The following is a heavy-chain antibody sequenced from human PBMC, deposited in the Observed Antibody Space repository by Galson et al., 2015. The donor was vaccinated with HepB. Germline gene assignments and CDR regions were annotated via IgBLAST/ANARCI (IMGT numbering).Heavy chain of an antibody. CDR2: INAGNGNT. J-gene: IGHJ4*02. CDR1: GYTFTSYA. CDR3: VRGWDSGSWLFDY. V-gene: IGHV1-3*01. Sequence: KVSCKASGYTFTSYAMHWVRQAPGQRLEWMGWINAGNGNTGYSQNFQGRVTISRDTSASTDYMEVSSLRSEDTAVYYCVRGWDSGSWLFDYWGQGTLVTVSS. D-gene: IGHD6-13*01.